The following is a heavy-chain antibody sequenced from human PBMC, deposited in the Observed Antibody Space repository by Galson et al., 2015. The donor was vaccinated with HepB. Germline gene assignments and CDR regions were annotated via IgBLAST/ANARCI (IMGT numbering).Heavy chain of an antibody. CDR2: IYYSGTT. CDR3: ARGNVPLVGMDV. CDR1: GGSISSYY. V-gene: IGHV4-59*01. Sequence: ETLSLTCTVSGGSISSYYWSWIRQPPGKGLEWIAYIYYSGTTNYNPSPKSRVTISVDTSKNQFSLKLSSVTAADTAVYYCARGNVPLVGMDVWGQGTTVTVSS. D-gene: IGHD2-8*01. J-gene: IGHJ6*02.